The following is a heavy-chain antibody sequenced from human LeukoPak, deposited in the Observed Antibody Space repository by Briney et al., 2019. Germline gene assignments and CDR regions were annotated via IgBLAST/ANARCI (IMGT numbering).Heavy chain of an antibody. CDR2: IKQDGSES. CDR1: GFTFSNYW. CDR3: VSTATFDY. J-gene: IGHJ4*02. V-gene: IGHV3-7*01. D-gene: IGHD5-18*01. Sequence: GGSLRLSCAASGFTFSNYWMSWVRQAPGKGLEWVANIKQDGSESYYVDSVKGRFTISRDNAKNSLFLQMNSLRAEDTAVYYCVSTATFDYWGQGTLVTVSS.